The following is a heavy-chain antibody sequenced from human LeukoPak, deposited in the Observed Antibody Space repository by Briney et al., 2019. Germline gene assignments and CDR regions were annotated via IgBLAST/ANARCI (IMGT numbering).Heavy chain of an antibody. V-gene: IGHV7-4-1*02. CDR3: ARDLVKAAAGSNAFDI. CDR2: INTNTGNP. CDR1: GYTFTNYA. Sequence: ASVKVSCKASGYTFTNYAMNWVRQAPRQGLEWMGWINTNTGNPTYAQGFTGRFVFSLDTSVSTAYLQISSLKAEDTAVYYCARDLVKAAAGSNAFDIWGQGTMVTVSS. J-gene: IGHJ3*02. D-gene: IGHD6-13*01.